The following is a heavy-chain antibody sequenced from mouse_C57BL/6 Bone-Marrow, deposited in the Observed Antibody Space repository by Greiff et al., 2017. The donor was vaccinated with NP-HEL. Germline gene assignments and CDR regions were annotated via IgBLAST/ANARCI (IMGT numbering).Heavy chain of an antibody. CDR3: ARYSLYDYDGAWFAY. CDR2: INPSSGYT. CDR1: GYTFTSYW. V-gene: IGHV1-7*01. J-gene: IGHJ3*01. D-gene: IGHD2-4*01. Sequence: VNVVESGAELAKPGASVKLSCKASGYTFTSYWMHWVKQRPGQGLEWIGYINPSSGYTKYNQKFKDKATLTADKSSSTAYMQLSSLTYEDSAVYYCARYSLYDYDGAWFAYWGQGTLVTVSA.